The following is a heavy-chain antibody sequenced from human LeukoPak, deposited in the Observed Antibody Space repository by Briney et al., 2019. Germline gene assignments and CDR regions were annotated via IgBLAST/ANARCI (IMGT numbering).Heavy chain of an antibody. J-gene: IGHJ6*03. Sequence: GGSLRLSCAASGFTFSSYSMNWVRQARGKGLEWVSSISSSSSYIYYADSVKGRFTISRDNAKNSLYLQMNSLRAEDTAVYYCATGPIVVVPAAKFGRGYYYYMDVWGKGTTVTVSS. CDR1: GFTFSSYS. D-gene: IGHD2-2*01. CDR3: ATGPIVVVPAAKFGRGYYYYMDV. CDR2: ISSSSSYI. V-gene: IGHV3-21*01.